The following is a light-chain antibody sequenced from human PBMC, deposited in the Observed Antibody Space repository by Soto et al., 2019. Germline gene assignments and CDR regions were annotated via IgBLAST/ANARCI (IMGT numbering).Light chain of an antibody. J-gene: IGKJ3*01. CDR1: QSVSSY. CDR2: GAS. CDR3: QQRSNWPEFT. V-gene: IGKV3-11*01. Sequence: EIVLTQSPATLSLSPGERDTLSCRASQSVSSYLAWYQQKPGQAPRLLIYGASNRATGIPARFSGSGSGTEFTRTISSLEPEDFAVYYCQQRSNWPEFTFGPGTKVDIK.